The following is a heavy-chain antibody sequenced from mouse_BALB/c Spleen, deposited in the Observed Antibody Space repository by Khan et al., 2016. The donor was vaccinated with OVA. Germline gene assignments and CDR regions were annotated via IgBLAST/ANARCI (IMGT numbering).Heavy chain of an antibody. CDR3: ARSRLRGTVRAMDY. V-gene: IGHV1S127*01. D-gene: IGHD1-1*01. CDR2: IDPSNTET. J-gene: IGHJ4*01. Sequence: QVQLKQSGPEVVRPGASVKMSCKASGYTFTSKWMHWVKQRPGQGLEWIGMIDPSNTETRLNQKFKDKATLNVERSSNTAYMQFSSLTSEDSAVYYCARSRLRGTVRAMDYWGQGTSVTVSS. CDR1: GYTFTSKW.